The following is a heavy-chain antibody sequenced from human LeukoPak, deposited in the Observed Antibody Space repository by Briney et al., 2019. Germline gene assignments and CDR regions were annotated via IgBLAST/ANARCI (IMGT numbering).Heavy chain of an antibody. CDR3: VKGGGLSHNWFDP. Sequence: GGSLRLSCSASGFTFSSYAMHWVRQAPGKGLEYVSAISSHGGSTYYADSVKGRFTISRDNSKNTLYLQMSSLRAEDTAVYYCVKGGGLSHNWFDPWGQGTLVTVSS. J-gene: IGHJ5*02. V-gene: IGHV3-64D*06. D-gene: IGHD3-16*01. CDR1: GFTFSSYA. CDR2: ISSHGGST.